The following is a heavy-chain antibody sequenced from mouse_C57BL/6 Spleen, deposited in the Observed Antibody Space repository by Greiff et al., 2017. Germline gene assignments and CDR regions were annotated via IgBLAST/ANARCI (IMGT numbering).Heavy chain of an antibody. D-gene: IGHD2-4*01. CDR1: GFTFSDAW. Sequence: EVKLEESGGGLVQPGGSMKLSCAASGFTFSDAWMDWVRQSPEKGLEWVAEIRNKANNHATYYAESVKGGFTISRDDSKSSVYLQMNSLRAEDTAIYYCTRLIYYEYDEKEFAYWGQGTLVTVSA. J-gene: IGHJ3*01. CDR2: IRNKANNHAT. V-gene: IGHV6-6*01. CDR3: TRLIYYEYDEKEFAY.